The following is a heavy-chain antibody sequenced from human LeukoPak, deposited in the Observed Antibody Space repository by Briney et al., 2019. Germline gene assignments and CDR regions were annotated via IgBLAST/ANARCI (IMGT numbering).Heavy chain of an antibody. D-gene: IGHD6-13*01. J-gene: IGHJ4*02. V-gene: IGHV3-11*04. Sequence: GRSLRLSCAPSASTFSDYYMSSIRPAPGKGLEWISYISSASSTIYYADSVKGRFTISRDNAKNSLYLRMNSLRVEDTAVYYCARDSSSWYVVHYFDYWGQGTLVTVSS. CDR3: ARDSSSWYVVHYFDY. CDR2: ISSASSTI. CDR1: ASTFSDYY.